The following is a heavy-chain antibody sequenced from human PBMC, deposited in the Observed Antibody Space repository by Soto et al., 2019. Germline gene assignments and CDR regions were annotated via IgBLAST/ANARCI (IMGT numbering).Heavy chain of an antibody. D-gene: IGHD3-16*01. CDR3: ARDGLRTNYFDP. CDR2: ISGYNGNA. V-gene: IGHV1-18*04. CDR1: GYIFTTYA. J-gene: IGHJ5*02. Sequence: QVQLVQSGAEVKKPGASVKVSCKASGYIFTTYAISWVRQAPGQGLEWMGWISGYNGNANYAQKFQGRVIMTTDTFTRTAYLELRNLRPDDTAVYYCARDGLRTNYFDPWGQGALVIVSS.